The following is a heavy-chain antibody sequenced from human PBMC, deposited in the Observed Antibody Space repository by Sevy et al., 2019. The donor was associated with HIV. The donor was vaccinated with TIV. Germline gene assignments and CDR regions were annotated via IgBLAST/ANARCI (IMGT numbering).Heavy chain of an antibody. CDR1: GFTFSNAW. Sequence: GGSLRLSCAASGFTFSNAWMSWVRQAPGKGLEWVGRIKSKTDGGTTDYAAPVKGRFTISRDDSKNTLYLQMNSLETEDTAVYYCTTEIRYYYYYMDVWGKGTTVTVSS. J-gene: IGHJ6*03. V-gene: IGHV3-15*01. CDR2: IKSKTDGGTT. CDR3: TTEIRYYYYYMDV.